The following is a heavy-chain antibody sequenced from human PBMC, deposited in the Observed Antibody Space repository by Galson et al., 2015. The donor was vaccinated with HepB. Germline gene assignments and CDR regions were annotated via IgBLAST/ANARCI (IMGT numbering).Heavy chain of an antibody. D-gene: IGHD2/OR15-2a*01. J-gene: IGHJ6*02. CDR1: GYSFTRHW. V-gene: IGHV5-51*01. Sequence: QSGAEVKKPGESLKISCKASGYSFTRHWIGWVRQMPGKGLEWMGFTHPGDSDTRYSPSFQGRVTISTDKSISTAYLHWSSLKASDTAIYYCARFPGPGNMHYYDGMDVWGQGTTVTASS. CDR2: THPGDSDT. CDR3: ARFPGPGNMHYYDGMDV.